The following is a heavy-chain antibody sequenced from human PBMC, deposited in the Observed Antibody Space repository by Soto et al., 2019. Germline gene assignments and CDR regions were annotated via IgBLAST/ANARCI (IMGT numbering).Heavy chain of an antibody. J-gene: IGHJ6*02. D-gene: IGHD3-10*01. V-gene: IGHV1-46*01. CDR1: GYTFTSYY. CDR3: ARGGSAGGYYYCYYGMDV. Sequence: GASVKVSCKASGYTFTSYYMHWVRQAPGQGLEWMGIINPSGGSTSYAQKFQGRVTMTRDTSTSTVYMELSSLRSEDTAVYYCARGGSAGGYYYCYYGMDVWGQGTTVTVSS. CDR2: INPSGGST.